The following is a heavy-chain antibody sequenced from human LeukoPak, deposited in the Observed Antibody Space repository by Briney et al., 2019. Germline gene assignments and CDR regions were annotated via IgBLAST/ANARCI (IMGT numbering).Heavy chain of an antibody. CDR1: GFTFSSYA. J-gene: IGHJ6*02. Sequence: PGGSLRLSCAASGFTFSSYAMSWVRQAPGKGLECVSAISGSGGSTYYADSVKGRFTISRDNSKNTLYLQMNSLRAEDTAVYYCAKDIPQSGYREDPYYYYYGMDVWGQGTTVTVSS. CDR2: ISGSGGST. D-gene: IGHD5-18*01. V-gene: IGHV3-23*01. CDR3: AKDIPQSGYREDPYYYYYGMDV.